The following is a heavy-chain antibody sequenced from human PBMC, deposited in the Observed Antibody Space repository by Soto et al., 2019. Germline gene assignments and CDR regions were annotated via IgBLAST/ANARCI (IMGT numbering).Heavy chain of an antibody. CDR3: ATVHTPETGAIEADDFDI. D-gene: IGHD2-2*02. CDR2: INSDGSST. Sequence: EVQLVESGGGLVQPGGSMRLSCAASGFTFSSYWMHWVRQAPGKGLVWVSRINSDGSSTSYADSVKGRFTISRDNAKNTLYPQMNSLRTEDTAVYYGATVHTPETGAIEADDFDIWGQGRMVTVSS. V-gene: IGHV3-74*01. CDR1: GFTFSSYW. J-gene: IGHJ3*02.